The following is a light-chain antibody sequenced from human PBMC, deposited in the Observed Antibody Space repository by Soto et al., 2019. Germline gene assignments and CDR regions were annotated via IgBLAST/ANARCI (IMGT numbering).Light chain of an antibody. V-gene: IGKV1-39*01. Sequence: DIQLTQPPSSLSPSIXDTXXXXCXXSQSVSTRLAWYQQKPGKAPKLLIYDASSLESGVPSRFSGSGSGTDFTLTISSLQPEDFATYYCQQSYSTLALTFGGGTKVDIK. CDR1: QSVSTR. CDR3: QQSYSTLALT. J-gene: IGKJ4*01. CDR2: DAS.